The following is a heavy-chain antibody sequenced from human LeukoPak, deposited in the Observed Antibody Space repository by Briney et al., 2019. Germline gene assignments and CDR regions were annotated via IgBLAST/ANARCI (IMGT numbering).Heavy chain of an antibody. CDR2: ISGSGDNT. CDR1: GFTFSSHG. J-gene: IGHJ6*04. CDR3: VELGITMIGGV. V-gene: IGHV3-23*01. Sequence: GGSLRLSCAASGFTFSSHGMSWVRQAPGKGLEWVSTISGSGDNTYYADSVKGRFTISRDNSKNTLYLQMNSLRAEDTAVYYCVELGITMIGGVWGKGTTVTISS. D-gene: IGHD3-10*02.